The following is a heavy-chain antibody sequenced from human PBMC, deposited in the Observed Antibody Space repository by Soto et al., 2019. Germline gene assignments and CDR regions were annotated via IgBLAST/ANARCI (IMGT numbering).Heavy chain of an antibody. CDR1: GFTFSNYG. V-gene: IGHV3-30*03. Sequence: QVQLVESGGGVVQPGRCLRVSCAASGFTFSNYGMHWVRQAPGKGLEWVALISSDGSNKYYADSVKGRFSFSRDNSKNTLYLQVNSLRPEDTAVYYCARDRGWNCDYWGQGTLVTVSS. D-gene: IGHD1-7*01. CDR2: ISSDGSNK. CDR3: ARDRGWNCDY. J-gene: IGHJ4*02.